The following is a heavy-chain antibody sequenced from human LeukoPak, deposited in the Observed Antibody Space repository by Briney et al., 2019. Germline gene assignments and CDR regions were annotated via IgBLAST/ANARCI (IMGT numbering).Heavy chain of an antibody. CDR3: ARELGRSGYGPSPPGSDY. J-gene: IGHJ4*02. CDR1: GFTFSSYS. D-gene: IGHD5-12*01. Sequence: GGSLRLSCAASGFTFSSYSMNWVRQAPGKGLDWVSSISSSSSYIYYADSVKGRFTISRDNAKNSLYLQMNSLRAEDTAVYYCARELGRSGYGPSPPGSDYWGQGTLVTVSS. V-gene: IGHV3-21*01. CDR2: ISSSSSYI.